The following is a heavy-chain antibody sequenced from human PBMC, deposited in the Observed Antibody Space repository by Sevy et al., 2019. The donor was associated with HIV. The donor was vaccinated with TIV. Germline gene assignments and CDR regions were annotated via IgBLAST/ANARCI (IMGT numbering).Heavy chain of an antibody. Sequence: ASVKVSCKASGYTFNLLDINWVRQAPGQGPGWMGGMNHNIGSKGKSRKFQGRVTMTRDTYISTAYMELSSLTSEDTAVYYCARGIQAGVDYWGQGTLVTVSS. V-gene: IGHV1-8*01. CDR1: GYTFNLLD. CDR2: MNHNIGSK. D-gene: IGHD3-10*01. J-gene: IGHJ4*02. CDR3: ARGIQAGVDY.